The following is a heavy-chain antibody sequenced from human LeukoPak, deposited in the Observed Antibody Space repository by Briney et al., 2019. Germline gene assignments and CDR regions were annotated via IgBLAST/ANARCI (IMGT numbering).Heavy chain of an antibody. CDR3: ARGLYDSSGYSY. CDR2: ISYDGSNK. V-gene: IGHV3-30-3*01. CDR1: GFTFSSYA. D-gene: IGHD3-22*01. Sequence: GGSLRLSCAASGFTFSSYAMHWVRQAPGKGLEWVAVISYDGSNKYYADSVKGRFTISRDNSKNTLYLQMNSLRAEATAVYYCARGLYDSSGYSYWGQGALVTVSS. J-gene: IGHJ4*02.